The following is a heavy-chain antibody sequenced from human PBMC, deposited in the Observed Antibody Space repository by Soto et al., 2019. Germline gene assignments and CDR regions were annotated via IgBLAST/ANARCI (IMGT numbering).Heavy chain of an antibody. J-gene: IGHJ1*01. CDR2: IYYSGST. CDR3: ARGPFLGYQYPSAYFQH. CDR1: GGSISSGGYY. V-gene: IGHV4-31*03. Sequence: PSETLSLTCTVSGGSISSGGYYWSWIRQHPGKGLEWIGYIYYSGSTYYNPSLKSRVTISVDTSKNQFSLKLSSVTAADTAVYYCARGPFLGYQYPSAYFQHWGQGTLVTVSS. D-gene: IGHD2-15*01.